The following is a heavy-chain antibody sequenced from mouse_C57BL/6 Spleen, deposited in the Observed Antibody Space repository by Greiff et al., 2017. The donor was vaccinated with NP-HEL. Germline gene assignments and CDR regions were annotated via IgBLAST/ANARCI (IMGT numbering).Heavy chain of an antibody. Sequence: EVQLQQSGPELVKPGASVKISCKASGYSFTGYYMNWVKQSPEKSLEWIGAINPSTGGTTYNQKFKATATLTVDKSSSTAYMQLKSLTSEDSAVYYCAHYYGSSYGYFDVWGTGTTVTVSS. D-gene: IGHD1-1*01. J-gene: IGHJ1*03. CDR2: INPSTGGT. CDR3: AHYYGSSYGYFDV. V-gene: IGHV1-42*01. CDR1: GYSFTGYY.